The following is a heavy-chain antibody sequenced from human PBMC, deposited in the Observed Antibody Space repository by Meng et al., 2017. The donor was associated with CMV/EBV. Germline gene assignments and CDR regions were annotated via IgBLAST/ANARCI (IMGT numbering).Heavy chain of an antibody. D-gene: IGHD6-13*01. CDR2: TYYRSKWYN. V-gene: IGHV6-1*01. J-gene: IGHJ5*02. Sequence: QERLQQSGPGLVKPVHTLSITWAICGDSVSSNSAAWNWIRQSPSRGLEWLGRTYYRSKWYNDYAVSVKSRITINPDTSKNQLSLQLNSVTPEDTAVYYCAREPHSSSWYGWFDPWGQGTLVTVSS. CDR3: AREPHSSSWYGWFDP. CDR1: GDSVSSNSAA.